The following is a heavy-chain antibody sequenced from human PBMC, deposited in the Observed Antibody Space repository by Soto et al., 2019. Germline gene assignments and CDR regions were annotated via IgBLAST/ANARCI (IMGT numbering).Heavy chain of an antibody. J-gene: IGHJ5*02. CDR1: GGSFSGYY. D-gene: IGHD4-17*01. V-gene: IGHV4-34*01. CDR3: ARNPPYGDHTRNWFDP. CDR2: INHSGST. Sequence: SETLSLTCAVYGGSFSGYYWSWIRQPPGKGLEWIGEINHSGSTNYNPSLKSRVTISVDTSKNQFSLKLSSVTAADTAVYYCARNPPYGDHTRNWFDPWGQGTLVTVSS.